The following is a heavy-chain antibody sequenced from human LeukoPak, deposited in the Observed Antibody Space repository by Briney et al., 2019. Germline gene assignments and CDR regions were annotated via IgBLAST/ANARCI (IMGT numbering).Heavy chain of an antibody. J-gene: IGHJ5*02. D-gene: IGHD5-18*01. CDR3: ARTLTAMGHNWFDP. V-gene: IGHV4-34*01. Sequence: PSDTLSLTCAVYGGSFSGYYWSWIRQPPGKGLEGIGEINHSGSNNYNPSLKSRATISVDTSKNQFSLKLSSVTAAATAVYYCARTLTAMGHNWFDPWGQGTLVTVSS. CDR1: GGSFSGYY. CDR2: INHSGSN.